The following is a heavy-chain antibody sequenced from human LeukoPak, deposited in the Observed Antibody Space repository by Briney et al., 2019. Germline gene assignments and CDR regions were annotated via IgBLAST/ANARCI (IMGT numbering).Heavy chain of an antibody. CDR1: GGSISSYY. CDR2: IYTSGST. J-gene: IGHJ6*03. CDR3: ARVHHVVATRYYQMDV. D-gene: IGHD5-12*01. Sequence: KPSETLSLTCTVSGGSISSYYWSWIRQPAGKGLEWIGRIYTSGSTNYNPSLKSRVTMSVDTSKNQFSLKLSSVTAADTAIYYCARVHHVVATRYYQMDVWGKGTTVTVSS. V-gene: IGHV4-4*07.